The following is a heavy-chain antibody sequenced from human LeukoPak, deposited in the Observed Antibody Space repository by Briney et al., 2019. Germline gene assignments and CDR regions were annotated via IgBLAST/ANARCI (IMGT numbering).Heavy chain of an antibody. J-gene: IGHJ4*02. CDR1: GFTFSNYA. V-gene: IGHV3-30*04. D-gene: IGHD4-17*01. Sequence: GGSLRLSCAASGFTFSNYAMHWVRQAPGKGLEWVAVISYDGSNKYYADSVKGRFTISRDNSKNTLYLQMNSLRTEDTAVYYCAREGPTVTMDYWGQGTLVTVSS. CDR2: ISYDGSNK. CDR3: AREGPTVTMDY.